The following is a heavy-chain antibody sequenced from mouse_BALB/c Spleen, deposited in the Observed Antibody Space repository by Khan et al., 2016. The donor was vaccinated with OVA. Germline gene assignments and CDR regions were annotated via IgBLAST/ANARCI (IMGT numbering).Heavy chain of an antibody. Sequence: QVRLQQSGAELARPGASVKLSCKASGYTFTDYNINWVKQRTGQGLEWIGEIYPGSNNTYYTEKFKGKATLTADKSSSTDYMQLSSLTSEDSAVYFCEREWGAWFPYWGQGTLVTVSA. V-gene: IGHV1-77*01. CDR1: GYTFTDYN. CDR3: EREWGAWFPY. J-gene: IGHJ3*01. CDR2: IYPGSNNT.